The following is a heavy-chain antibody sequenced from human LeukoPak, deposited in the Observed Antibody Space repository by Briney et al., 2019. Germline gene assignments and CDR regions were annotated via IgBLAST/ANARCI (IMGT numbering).Heavy chain of an antibody. CDR3: AKDLEGYYDSSGYYYPTFDY. CDR1: GFTFSNSW. V-gene: IGHV3-74*01. J-gene: IGHJ4*02. Sequence: GGSLRLSCLASGFTFSNSWMTWVRQAPGRGLVWVSRINTDGSRITYADSVKGRFTISRDNAMNTVYLQMNSLRAEDTAVYYCAKDLEGYYDSSGYYYPTFDYWGQGTLVTVSS. CDR2: INTDGSRI. D-gene: IGHD3-22*01.